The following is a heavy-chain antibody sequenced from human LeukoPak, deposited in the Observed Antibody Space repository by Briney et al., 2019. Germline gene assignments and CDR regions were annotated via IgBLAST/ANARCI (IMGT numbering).Heavy chain of an antibody. Sequence: GRSLRLSCAASGFTFSTYPMHWVRQAPGKGLEWVAVISYDGSNKYYADSVKGRFTISRDNSKNTLYLQMNSLRAEDTAVYYCARDRSPLGYYYDSSGYYYVHWGQGTLVTVSS. J-gene: IGHJ4*02. V-gene: IGHV3-30-3*01. CDR1: GFTFSTYP. D-gene: IGHD3-22*01. CDR3: ARDRSPLGYYYDSSGYYYVH. CDR2: ISYDGSNK.